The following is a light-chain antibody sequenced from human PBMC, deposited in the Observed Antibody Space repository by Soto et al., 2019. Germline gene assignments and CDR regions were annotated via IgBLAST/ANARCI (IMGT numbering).Light chain of an antibody. Sequence: PGERATLSCRTSQSIYNNYLAWYHQRAGQAPRLLIYGASSSAGGIPDRFSGSGSGTDFTLTISRLEPEDFAVYYCQKYGSSPRTFGQGTKLEIK. CDR2: GAS. J-gene: IGKJ2*02. CDR3: QKYGSSPRT. V-gene: IGKV3-20*01. CDR1: QSIYNNY.